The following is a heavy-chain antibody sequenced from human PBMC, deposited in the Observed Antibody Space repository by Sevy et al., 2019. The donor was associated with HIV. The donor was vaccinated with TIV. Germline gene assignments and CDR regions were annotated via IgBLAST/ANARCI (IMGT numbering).Heavy chain of an antibody. Sequence: ASVKVSCKASGYTFTGYYMHWVRQAPGQGLEWMGRINPNSGGTNYAQKFQGRVTMTRETSISTAYMELSRLRSDDTAVYYCASEKAITMVRGVRGAFGAFDIWGQGTMVTVSS. J-gene: IGHJ3*02. CDR2: INPNSGGT. CDR1: GYTFTGYY. V-gene: IGHV1-2*06. CDR3: ASEKAITMVRGVRGAFGAFDI. D-gene: IGHD3-10*01.